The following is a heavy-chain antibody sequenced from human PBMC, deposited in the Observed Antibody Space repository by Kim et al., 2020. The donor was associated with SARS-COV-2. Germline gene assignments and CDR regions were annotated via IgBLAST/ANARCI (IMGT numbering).Heavy chain of an antibody. Sequence: YKDYAVSVKSRITINPDTSKNQLSLQLNSVTPEDTAVYYCARDRNRIFDYWGQGTLVTVSS. J-gene: IGHJ4*02. V-gene: IGHV6-1*01. CDR3: ARDRNRIFDY. CDR2: YK.